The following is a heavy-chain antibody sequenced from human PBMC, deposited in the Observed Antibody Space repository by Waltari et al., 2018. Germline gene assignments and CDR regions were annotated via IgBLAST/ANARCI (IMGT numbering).Heavy chain of an antibody. J-gene: IGHJ6*02. CDR1: GFTFSSYE. Sequence: EVQLVESGGGLVQPGGSLRLSCAASGFTFSSYEMNWVRQAPGKGLEWVSYISSSGSTIYYAESVKGRCTISRDNAKNSLYLQMNSLRAEDTAVYYCARWGSSGWYDYYYGMDVWGQGTTVTVSS. CDR2: ISSSGSTI. CDR3: ARWGSSGWYDYYYGMDV. D-gene: IGHD6-19*01. V-gene: IGHV3-48*03.